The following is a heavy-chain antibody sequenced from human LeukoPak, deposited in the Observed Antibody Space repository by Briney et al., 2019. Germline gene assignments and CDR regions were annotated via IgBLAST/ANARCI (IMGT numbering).Heavy chain of an antibody. J-gene: IGHJ5*02. V-gene: IGHV1-18*01. CDR3: ARANSEGYCSGGSCYRYNWFDP. D-gene: IGHD2-15*01. CDR2: ISAYNGNT. CDR1: GYTFTSYG. Sequence: ASVKVSCKASGYTFTSYGISWVRQAPGQGLEWMGWISAYNGNTNYAQKLQGRVTMTTDTSTSTAYMELRSLRSEDTAVYYCARANSEGYCSGGSCYRYNWFDPWGQGTLVTVSS.